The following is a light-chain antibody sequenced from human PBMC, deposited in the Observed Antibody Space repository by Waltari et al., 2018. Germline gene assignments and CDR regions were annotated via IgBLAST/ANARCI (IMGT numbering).Light chain of an antibody. CDR1: QSITRW. V-gene: IGKV1-5*03. CDR3: QRYDSHRNT. Sequence: DIQMTQSPSTLSASVGDRVTITCRASQSITRWLAWYHQMPGKAPKLLITQASYLFSGVPSRFSGSGFGTEFTLTINNIEPGDSGTYYCQRYDSHRNTFGQGTKLEI. J-gene: IGKJ2*01. CDR2: QAS.